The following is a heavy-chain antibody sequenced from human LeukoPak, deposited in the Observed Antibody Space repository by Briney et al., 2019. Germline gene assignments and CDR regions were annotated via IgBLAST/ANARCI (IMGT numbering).Heavy chain of an antibody. J-gene: IGHJ4*02. D-gene: IGHD5-18*01. CDR1: GYTFSSHG. CDR3: ARERRGYSYGRGDY. CDR2: ISGYNGDT. Sequence: ASVKVSCKASGYTFSSHGISWVRQAPGQGLEWMGWISGYNGDTRYAQNLQGRVTVTTDTSTSTAYMELRSLRSDDTAVYYCARERRGYSYGRGDYWGQGTLVTVSS. V-gene: IGHV1-18*01.